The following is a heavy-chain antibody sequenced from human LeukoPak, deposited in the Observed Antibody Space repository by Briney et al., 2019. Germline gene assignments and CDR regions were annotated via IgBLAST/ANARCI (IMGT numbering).Heavy chain of an antibody. V-gene: IGHV4-34*01. D-gene: IGHD3-22*01. J-gene: IGHJ5*02. CDR2: INHSGST. CDR3: ARGRDYYDSSGYNNWFDP. CDR1: GGSFSGYY. Sequence: SETLSLTCAVYGGSFSGYYWSWIRQPPGKGLEWIGEINHSGSTNYNPSLKSRVTISVDTSKNQFSLKLSSVTAADTAVYYCARGRDYYDSSGYNNWFDPWGQGTLVTVSS.